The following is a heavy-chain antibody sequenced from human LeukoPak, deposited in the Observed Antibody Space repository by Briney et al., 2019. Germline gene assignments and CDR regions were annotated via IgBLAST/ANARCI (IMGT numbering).Heavy chain of an antibody. CDR2: IIPIFGTA. Sequence: ASVKVSCKASGGTFSSYAISWVRQAPGQGLEWMGGIIPIFGTANYAQKFQGRVTITADESTSTAYMELSSLRSEDTAVYYCARDGSGYSYYYYYYGMDVWGQGTTVTVSS. J-gene: IGHJ6*02. CDR1: GGTFSSYA. V-gene: IGHV1-69*01. D-gene: IGHD3-3*01. CDR3: ARDGSGYSYYYYYYGMDV.